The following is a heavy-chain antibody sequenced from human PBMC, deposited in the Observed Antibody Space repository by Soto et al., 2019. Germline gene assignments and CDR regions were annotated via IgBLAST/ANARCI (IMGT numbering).Heavy chain of an antibody. CDR3: ARGGLYDLWSGLFD. V-gene: IGHV4-30-4*01. J-gene: IGHJ4*02. D-gene: IGHD3-3*01. Sequence: SETLSLTCSVSCASVTSGDYYWNWIRQTPGTGLEWLGYMHDSGTTSYNPSLKSRVTISRDTSKNQFSLKLTSVSAADTAVYFCARGGLYDLWSGLFDWGQGIRVTVSS. CDR2: MHDSGTT. CDR1: CASVTSGDYY.